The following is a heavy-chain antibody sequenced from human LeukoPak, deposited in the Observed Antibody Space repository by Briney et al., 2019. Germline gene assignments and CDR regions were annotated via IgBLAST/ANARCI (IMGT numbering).Heavy chain of an antibody. D-gene: IGHD6-13*01. CDR2: IRYDGSNK. CDR3: AKGPAAAGEK. V-gene: IGHV3-30*02. Sequence: GGSLRLSCTASGFTFGDYAMSWFRQAPGKGLEWVAFIRYDGSNKYYADSVKGRFTISRDNSKNTLYLQMNSLRAEDTAVYYCAKGPAAAGEKWGQGTLVTVSS. CDR1: GFTFGDYA. J-gene: IGHJ4*02.